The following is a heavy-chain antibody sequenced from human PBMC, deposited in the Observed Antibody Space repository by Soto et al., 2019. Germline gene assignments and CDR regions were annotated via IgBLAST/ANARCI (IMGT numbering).Heavy chain of an antibody. D-gene: IGHD3-10*01. CDR2: ISYDGSNK. J-gene: IGHJ4*02. CDR3: VGGQYYFDY. V-gene: IGHV3-30*03. CDR1: FPFSSYG. Sequence: QVQLVESGGGVVQPGFPFSSYGMHWVREAPGKGLEWVAVISYDGSNKYYADSVKGRFTISRDNSASTLYLQMNSLRPEDTALYYCVGGQYYFDYRGQGILVTVSP.